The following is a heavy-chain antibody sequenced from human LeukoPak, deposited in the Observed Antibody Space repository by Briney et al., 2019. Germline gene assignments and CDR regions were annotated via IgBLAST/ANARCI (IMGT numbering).Heavy chain of an antibody. D-gene: IGHD2/OR15-2a*01. J-gene: IGHJ5*02. CDR3: ARHLQQLYAKYRFDP. Sequence: SETLSLTCTVSGGSISTGSYYWGWIRQPPGKGLEWIGNIFYSGSTYYSPSLKSRVTISLDTSKNQFSLKLSSVTAADTAVYYCARHLQQLYAKYRFDPWGQGTLVTVSS. V-gene: IGHV4-39*01. CDR2: IFYSGST. CDR1: GGSISTGSYY.